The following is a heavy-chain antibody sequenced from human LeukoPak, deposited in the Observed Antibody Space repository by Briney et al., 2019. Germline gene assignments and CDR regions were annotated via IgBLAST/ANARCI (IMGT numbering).Heavy chain of an antibody. V-gene: IGHV1-18*01. Sequence: ASVKVSCKASGYTFTSYGISWVRQAPGQGLEWMGWISAYNGNTNYAQKLQGRVTMTTDTSTSTAYVELRSLRSDDTAVYYCARVCRGGYCSSTSSFDYWGQGTLVTVSS. CDR3: ARVCRGGYCSSTSSFDY. CDR2: ISAYNGNT. CDR1: GYTFTSYG. J-gene: IGHJ4*02. D-gene: IGHD2-2*01.